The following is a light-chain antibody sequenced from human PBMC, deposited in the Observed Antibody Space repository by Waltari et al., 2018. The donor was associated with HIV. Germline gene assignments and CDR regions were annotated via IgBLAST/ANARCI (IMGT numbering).Light chain of an antibody. J-gene: IGKJ3*01. CDR1: QSISSY. Sequence: DIQMTQSPSSLSAYVGDRVTITCRASQSISSYLNWYQQKPGKAPKLLIYAASSLQSGVPSRFSGSGSGTDFTLTISSLQPEDFATYYCQQSYSTLRFTFGPGTKVDIK. V-gene: IGKV1-39*01. CDR3: QQSYSTLRFT. CDR2: AAS.